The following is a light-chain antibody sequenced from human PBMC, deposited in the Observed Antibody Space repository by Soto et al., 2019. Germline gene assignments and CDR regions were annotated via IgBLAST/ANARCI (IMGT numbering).Light chain of an antibody. CDR2: AAS. CDR1: QSISSY. Sequence: DIQMTQSPSSLSASVGDRVTITCRAGQSISSYLNWYQQKPGKAPKLLIYAASSLQSGVPSRFSGSGSGTDFTLTISSLQPEDFATYYCQQSYSTPQTFGPGN. V-gene: IGKV1-39*01. J-gene: IGKJ3*01. CDR3: QQSYSTPQT.